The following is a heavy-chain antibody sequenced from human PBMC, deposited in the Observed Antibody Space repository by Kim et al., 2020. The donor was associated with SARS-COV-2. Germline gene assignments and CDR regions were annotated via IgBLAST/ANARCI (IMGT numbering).Heavy chain of an antibody. D-gene: IGHD3-10*01. V-gene: IGHV4-34*01. J-gene: IGHJ4*02. CDR3: ARGSARFGELLPTSWDLDY. Sequence: SETLSLTCAVYGGSFSGYYWSWIRQPPGKGLEWIGEINHSGSTNYNPSLKSRVTISVDTSKNQFSLKLSSVTAADTAVYYCARGSARFGELLPTSWDLDYWGQGTLVTVSS. CDR2: INHSGST. CDR1: GGSFSGYY.